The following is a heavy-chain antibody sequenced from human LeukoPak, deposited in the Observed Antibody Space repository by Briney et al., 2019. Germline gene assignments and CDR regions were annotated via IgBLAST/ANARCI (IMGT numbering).Heavy chain of an antibody. V-gene: IGHV1-18*01. CDR1: GYTFTSYG. CDR3: ARSPPIAVAGHFDY. Sequence: ASVTVSCKASGYTFTSYGISWVRQAPGQGLEWMGWISAYNGNTNYAQKLQGRVTMTTDTSTSTAYMELRSLRSDDTAVYYCARSPPIAVAGHFDYWGQGTLVTVSS. J-gene: IGHJ4*02. CDR2: ISAYNGNT. D-gene: IGHD6-19*01.